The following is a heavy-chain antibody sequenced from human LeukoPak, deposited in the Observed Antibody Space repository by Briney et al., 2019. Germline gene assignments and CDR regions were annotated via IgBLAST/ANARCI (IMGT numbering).Heavy chain of an antibody. Sequence: SETLSLTCSVSGGSISSANYYWGWIRQPPGKGLEWIGSIHYTGSTYYNPSLKSRVTISVVTAKNEFSLNLSTVTAADTAVYYCARLTQYSSAFDYWGQGTLSTVSS. V-gene: IGHV4-39*01. CDR2: IHYTGST. CDR3: ARLTQYSSAFDY. CDR1: GGSISSANYY. J-gene: IGHJ4*02. D-gene: IGHD4-11*01.